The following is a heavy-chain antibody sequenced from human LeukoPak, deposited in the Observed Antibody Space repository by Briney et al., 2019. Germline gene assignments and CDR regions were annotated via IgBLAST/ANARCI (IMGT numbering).Heavy chain of an antibody. D-gene: IGHD3-3*01. Sequence: GGSLRLSCGASGFTFSSYSMNWVRQAPGKGLEWVSSISTSGSYIYYADSVEGRFTISRDDAKNSLSLQMNSLRAEDTAVYYCARDRGNDFWSGYVWSSFDYWGQGTLVTVSS. J-gene: IGHJ4*02. V-gene: IGHV3-21*01. CDR1: GFTFSSYS. CDR2: ISTSGSYI. CDR3: ARDRGNDFWSGYVWSSFDY.